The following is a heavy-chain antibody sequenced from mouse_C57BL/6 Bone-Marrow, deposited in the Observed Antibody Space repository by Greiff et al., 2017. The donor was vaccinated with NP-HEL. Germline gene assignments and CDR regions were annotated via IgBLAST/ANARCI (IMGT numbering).Heavy chain of an antibody. Sequence: EVHLVESGPELVKPGASVKISCKASGYTFTDYYMNWVKQSHGKSLEWIGDINPNNGGTSYNQKFKGKATLTVDKSSSTAYMELRSLTSEDSAVYYCARATYYDYDGAMDYWGQGTSVTVSS. V-gene: IGHV1-26*01. J-gene: IGHJ4*01. CDR2: INPNNGGT. CDR1: GYTFTDYY. D-gene: IGHD2-4*01. CDR3: ARATYYDYDGAMDY.